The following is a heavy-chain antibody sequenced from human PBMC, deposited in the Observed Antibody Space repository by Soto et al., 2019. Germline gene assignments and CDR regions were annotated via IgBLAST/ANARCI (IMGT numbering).Heavy chain of an antibody. J-gene: IGHJ4*02. D-gene: IGHD1-26*01. Sequence: SETLSLTCTVSGGSITSVDYYWSWIRQPPGKGLEWIDYIYHTGSTYYNPSLKSRVTMSVDTSKNQFSLKLSSVTAADTAVYYCARYSGTNAYFDSWGQGTLVTVSS. CDR2: IYHTGST. CDR3: ARYSGTNAYFDS. CDR1: GGSITSVDYY. V-gene: IGHV4-30-4*01.